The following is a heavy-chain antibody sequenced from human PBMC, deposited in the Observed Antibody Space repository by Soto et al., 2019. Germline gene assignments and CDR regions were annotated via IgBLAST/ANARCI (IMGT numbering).Heavy chain of an antibody. V-gene: IGHV4-59*01. D-gene: IGHD6-13*01. CDR3: ARDRGAAAGTGHWFDP. J-gene: IGHJ5*02. CDR2: IYYSGST. CDR1: GGSISSYY. Sequence: SETLSLTCTVSGGSISSYYWSWIRQPPGKGLEWIGYIYYSGSTNYNPSLKSRVTISVDTSKNQFSLKLSSVTAADTAVYYCARDRGAAAGTGHWFDPWGQGSLVTVSS.